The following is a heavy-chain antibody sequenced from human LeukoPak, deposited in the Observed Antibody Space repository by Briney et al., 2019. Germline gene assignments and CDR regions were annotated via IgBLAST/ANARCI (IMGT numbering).Heavy chain of an antibody. CDR3: AREDYYDSGSFDP. D-gene: IGHD3-22*01. CDR1: GYTFTSYD. Sequence: ASVKISCKASGYTFTSYDINWVRQATGQGLEWMGWMNPNSGNTAYAQKFQGRVTMTRNTSISTAYMELSSLRSEDTAVYYCAREDYYDSGSFDPWGQGTLVTVSS. J-gene: IGHJ5*02. CDR2: MNPNSGNT. V-gene: IGHV1-8*02.